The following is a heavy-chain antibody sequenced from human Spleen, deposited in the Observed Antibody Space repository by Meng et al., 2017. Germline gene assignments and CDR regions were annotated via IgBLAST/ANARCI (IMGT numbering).Heavy chain of an antibody. D-gene: IGHD3-10*01. Sequence: GGSLRLSCAASGFTFSSYEMNWVRQAPGKGLEWVSYISSSGSTIYYADSVKGRFTISRDNAKNSLYLQMNSLRAEDTAVYYCARVWVALLWFGESNDAFDIWGQGTMVTV. CDR1: GFTFSSYE. J-gene: IGHJ3*02. CDR2: ISSSGSTI. V-gene: IGHV3-48*03. CDR3: ARVWVALLWFGESNDAFDI.